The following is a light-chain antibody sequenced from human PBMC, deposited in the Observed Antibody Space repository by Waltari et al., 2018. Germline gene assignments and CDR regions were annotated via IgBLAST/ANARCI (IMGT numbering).Light chain of an antibody. Sequence: IVMTQSPDSLAVSLAESATINCTSSHSVLYNSKNKAYLSWYQQKPGQPPKLLIYWASARESGVPDRFSGSGSGTDFTLTISSLQAEEVAVYYCHQYFFTPPTCGQGTKVEI. CDR2: WAS. CDR3: HQYFFTPPT. V-gene: IGKV4-1*01. CDR1: HSVLYNSKNKAY. J-gene: IGKJ1*01.